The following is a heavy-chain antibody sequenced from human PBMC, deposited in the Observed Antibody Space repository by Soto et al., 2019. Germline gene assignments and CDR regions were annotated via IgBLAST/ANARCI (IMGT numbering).Heavy chain of an antibody. V-gene: IGHV3-21*01. D-gene: IGHD2-21*01. Sequence: EVQLVESGGGLVKPGGSLRLSCAASGFTFNTYDMNWVRQAPGKGLEWVSSITTSSAYIYYADSLKGRITISRDTAKNSLFLQMTRLRAEDTAVYYCVRSGTARLLRHSWFDTWGQGTRVTVSS. CDR3: VRSGTARLLRHSWFDT. CDR2: ITTSSAYI. J-gene: IGHJ5*02. CDR1: GFTFNTYD.